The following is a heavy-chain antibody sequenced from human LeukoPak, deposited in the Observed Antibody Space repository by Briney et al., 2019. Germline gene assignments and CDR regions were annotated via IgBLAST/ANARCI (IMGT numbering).Heavy chain of an antibody. D-gene: IGHD2-8*01. Sequence: PSETLSLTCAVYGGSFSGYYWSWIRQPPGKGLEWIGEINHSGSTNYNPSLKSRVTISVDTSKNQFSLKLSSVTAADTAVYYCAIRLGYCTNGVGSLFDYWGQGTLVTVSS. CDR2: INHSGST. J-gene: IGHJ4*02. CDR3: AIRLGYCTNGVGSLFDY. CDR1: GGSFSGYY. V-gene: IGHV4-34*01.